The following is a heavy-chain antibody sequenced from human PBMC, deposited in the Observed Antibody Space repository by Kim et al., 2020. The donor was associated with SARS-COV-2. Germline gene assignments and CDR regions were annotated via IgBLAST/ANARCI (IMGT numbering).Heavy chain of an antibody. CDR1: GFTFSSYS. Sequence: GGSLRLSCAASGFTFSSYSMNWVRQAPGKGLEWVSSISSSSSYIYYADSVKGRFTISRDNAKNSLYLQMNSLRAEDTAVYYCARDQVGRIAAAGTPGYYYYYMDVWGKGTTVTVSS. CDR3: ARDQVGRIAAAGTPGYYYYYMDV. J-gene: IGHJ6*03. V-gene: IGHV3-21*01. CDR2: ISSSSSYI. D-gene: IGHD6-13*01.